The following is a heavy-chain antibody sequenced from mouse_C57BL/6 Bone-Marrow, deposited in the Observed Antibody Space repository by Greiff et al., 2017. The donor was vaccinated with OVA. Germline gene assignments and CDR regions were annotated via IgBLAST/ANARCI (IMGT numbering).Heavy chain of an antibody. V-gene: IGHV5-12*01. D-gene: IGHD2-2*01. CDR1: GFTFSDYY. Sequence: EVLLVESGGGLVQPGGSLKISCAASGFTFSDYYMYWVRQTPEKRLEWVAYISNDGGSTYYTDTVKGRCTFSRDKAKTTMYLQMGRLKSEDTAMYYYSRLRSTIVTPWFFDVWGPGTTVTVSS. J-gene: IGHJ1*01. CDR3: SRLRSTIVTPWFFDV. CDR2: ISNDGGST.